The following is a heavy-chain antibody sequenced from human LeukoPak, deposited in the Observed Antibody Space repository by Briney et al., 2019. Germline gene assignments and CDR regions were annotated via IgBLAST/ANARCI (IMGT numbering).Heavy chain of an antibody. D-gene: IGHD6-19*01. Sequence: SETLSLTCAVYGGSFSGYYWSWIRQPPGKGLEWIGEINHSGSTNYNPSLKSRVTISVDTSKNQFSLKLSSVTAADTAVYYCASPRRYSSGRYESAFDIWGQGTMVTVSS. CDR1: GGSFSGYY. CDR2: INHSGST. V-gene: IGHV4-34*01. CDR3: ASPRRYSSGRYESAFDI. J-gene: IGHJ3*02.